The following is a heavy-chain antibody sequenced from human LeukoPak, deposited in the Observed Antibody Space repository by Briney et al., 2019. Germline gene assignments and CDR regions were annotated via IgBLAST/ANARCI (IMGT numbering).Heavy chain of an antibody. J-gene: IGHJ4*02. CDR1: GGSISSGGYY. CDR3: AKDIDSSGWGDYFDY. D-gene: IGHD6-19*01. Sequence: PSETLSLTCTVSGGSISSGGYYWSWVRQAPGKGLEWVSAISGSGGSTYYADSVKGRFTISRDNSKNTLYLQMNSLRAEDTAVYYCAKDIDSSGWGDYFDYWGQGTLVTVSS. CDR2: ISGSGGST. V-gene: IGHV3-23*01.